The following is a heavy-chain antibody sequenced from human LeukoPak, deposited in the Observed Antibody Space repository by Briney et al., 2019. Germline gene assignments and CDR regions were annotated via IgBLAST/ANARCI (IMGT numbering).Heavy chain of an antibody. D-gene: IGHD7-27*01. CDR1: GYSISSGYY. V-gene: IGHV4-38-2*02. CDR3: ARHPAWGYYYYYMDV. CDR2: IYHSGST. J-gene: IGHJ6*03. Sequence: SETLSLTCTVSGYSISSGYYWGWIRQPPGKGLEWIGSIYHSGSTYYNPSLKSRVTISVDTSKNQFSLKLSSVTAADTAVYYCARHPAWGYYYYYMDVWGKGTTVTISS.